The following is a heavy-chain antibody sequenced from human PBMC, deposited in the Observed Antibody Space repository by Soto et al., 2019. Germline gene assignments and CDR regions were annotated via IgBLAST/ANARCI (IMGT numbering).Heavy chain of an antibody. CDR1: GFTFSDHY. CDR2: IRNKANSYTT. D-gene: IGHD2-21*02. J-gene: IGHJ4*02. V-gene: IGHV3-72*01. CDR3: ARVKVRIVTSIFGY. Sequence: EVQLVESGGGLVQPGGSLRLSCAASGFTFSDHYMDWVRHAPGRGLEWVGRIRNKANSYTTQYAASVKGRFTISRDDSEKSLYLQLNSLKTEDTAVYYCARVKVRIVTSIFGYWGQGTLVTVSS.